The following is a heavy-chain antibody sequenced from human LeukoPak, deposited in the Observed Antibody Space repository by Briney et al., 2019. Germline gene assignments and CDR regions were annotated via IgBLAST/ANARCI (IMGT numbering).Heavy chain of an antibody. J-gene: IGHJ4*02. D-gene: IGHD3-22*01. Sequence: PGGSLRLSCAASGFTFSSYWMSWVRQAPGKGLERVANIKQDGSEKYYVDSVKGRFTISRDNAKNSLYLQMNSLRAEDTAVYYCARAERYYYDSSAYLFWGQGTLVTVSS. CDR2: IKQDGSEK. CDR3: ARAERYYYDSSAYLF. CDR1: GFTFSSYW. V-gene: IGHV3-7*03.